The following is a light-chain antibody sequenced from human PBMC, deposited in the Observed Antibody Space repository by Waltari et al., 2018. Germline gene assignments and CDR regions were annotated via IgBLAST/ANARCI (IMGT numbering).Light chain of an antibody. V-gene: IGLV2-23*02. J-gene: IGLJ2*01. CDR1: SPDVRNSDF. CDR3: CSYSGDLSFGVV. CDR2: EVT. Sequence: SALTQPPSVSGSPRQPITTPRTATSPDVRNSDFAHGYQQHRGKAPKLIIYEVTKRPSGFSNRFSGSKSGNTASLTISGLHTEDEGDYYCCSYSGDLSFGVVFGGGTKLTV.